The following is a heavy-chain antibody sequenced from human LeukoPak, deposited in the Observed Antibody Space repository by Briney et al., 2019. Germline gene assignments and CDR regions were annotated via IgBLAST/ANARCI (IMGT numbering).Heavy chain of an antibody. D-gene: IGHD3-22*01. Sequence: SEPLSLTCAVYGGSFSGYYWSWIRQPPGKGLEWIGEINHSGSTNYNPSLKSRVTISVDTSKNQFSLKLSSVTAADTAVYYCARELYSSAYHDAFDIWGQGTMVTVSS. CDR2: INHSGST. V-gene: IGHV4-34*01. J-gene: IGHJ3*02. CDR1: GGSFSGYY. CDR3: ARELYSSAYHDAFDI.